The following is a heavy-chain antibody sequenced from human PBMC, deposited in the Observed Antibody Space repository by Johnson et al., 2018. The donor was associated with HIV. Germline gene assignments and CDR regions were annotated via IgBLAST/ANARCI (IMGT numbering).Heavy chain of an antibody. V-gene: IGHV3-7*01. CDR3: ARDRRDDLYSHQLVLRGQNAFDI. CDR1: GFTFSSYW. D-gene: IGHD1-26*01. CDR2: IKQDGSEK. J-gene: IGHJ3*02. Sequence: VQLVESGGGLVQPRGSLRLSCAASGFTFSSYWMSWVRQAPGKGLEWVANIKQDGSEKYYVDSVKGRFTISRDNAKNSLYLQMNSLRVEDTAVYYCARDRRDDLYSHQLVLRGQNAFDIWGQGTMVTVSS.